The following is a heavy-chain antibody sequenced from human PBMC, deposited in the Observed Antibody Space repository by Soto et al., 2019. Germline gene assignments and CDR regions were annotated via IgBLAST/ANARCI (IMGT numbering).Heavy chain of an antibody. CDR1: GFAFSTYA. V-gene: IGHV3-23*01. J-gene: IGHJ4*02. Sequence: GGSLRLSFRASGFAFSTYALTWGRRGPGKGLEGCAAMSADGQGIYYADSVGGRSTISRASSKNTRFLHVDGLGPGETAGYYFAKARPYPRYYFHSWGQGTPVTVSS. CDR2: MSADGQGI. CDR3: AKARPYPRYYFHS.